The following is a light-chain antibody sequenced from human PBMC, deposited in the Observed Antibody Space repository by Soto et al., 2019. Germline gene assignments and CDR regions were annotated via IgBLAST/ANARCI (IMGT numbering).Light chain of an antibody. Sequence: EIVMTQSPATLSVSPGERSTLSCRASQSVSSNLAGYQQKPGQSPRLLIYGASTRATGIPARFSGSGSGTEFTLTISSLQSEDFAVYYCQQYNNCPPITFGQGTRLEIK. V-gene: IGKV3-15*01. CDR1: QSVSSN. CDR2: GAS. J-gene: IGKJ5*01. CDR3: QQYNNCPPIT.